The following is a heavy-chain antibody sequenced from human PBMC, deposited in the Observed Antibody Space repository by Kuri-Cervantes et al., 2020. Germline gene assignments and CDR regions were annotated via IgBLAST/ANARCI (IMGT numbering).Heavy chain of an antibody. J-gene: IGHJ2*01. CDR1: GGSISSSNW. CDR3: ARGRYYDSSGYYYRPSYWYFDL. V-gene: IGHV4-4*02. D-gene: IGHD3-22*01. CDR2: SYHSGST. Sequence: SETLSLTCAVSGGSISSSNWWNWVRQPPGKGLEWIGESYHSGSTNYNPSLKSRVTISVDTSKNQFSLKLSSVTAADTAVYYCARGRYYDSSGYYYRPSYWYFDLWGRGTLVTVSS.